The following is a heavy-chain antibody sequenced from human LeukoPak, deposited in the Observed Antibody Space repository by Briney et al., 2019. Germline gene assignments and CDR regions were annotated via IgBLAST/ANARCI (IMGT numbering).Heavy chain of an antibody. Sequence: GGSLRLSCAASGFTFDDYAMHWVRQAPGKGLEWVSLISWDGGSTYYADSVKGRFTISRDNSKNSLYLQMNSLRVEDTALYYCAKDINGIALGYFQHWGQGTLVTVSS. V-gene: IGHV3-43D*04. CDR2: ISWDGGST. J-gene: IGHJ1*01. D-gene: IGHD6-19*01. CDR3: AKDINGIALGYFQH. CDR1: GFTFDDYA.